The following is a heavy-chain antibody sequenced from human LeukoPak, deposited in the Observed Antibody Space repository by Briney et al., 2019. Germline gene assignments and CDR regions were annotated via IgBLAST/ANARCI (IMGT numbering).Heavy chain of an antibody. J-gene: IGHJ4*02. D-gene: IGHD2-15*01. CDR3: ARDSRRYCSGGSCYLVY. CDR2: ISAYNGNT. CDR1: GYTFTSYG. Sequence: GASVKVSCKASGYTFTSYGISWVRQAPGQGLEWTGWISAYNGNTNYAQKLQGRVTMTTDTSTSTAYMELRSLRSDDTAVYYCARDSRRYCSGGSCYLVYWGQGTLVTVSS. V-gene: IGHV1-18*01.